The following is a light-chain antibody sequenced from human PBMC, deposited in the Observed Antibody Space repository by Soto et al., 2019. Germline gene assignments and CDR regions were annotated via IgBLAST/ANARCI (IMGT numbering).Light chain of an antibody. CDR3: QQSYSTPHT. CDR2: AAS. J-gene: IGKJ2*01. V-gene: IGKV1-39*01. CDR1: QSISSY. Sequence: DIQITQSPSSLSASVGDRVTITCPESQSISSYLNWYQQKPGKAPKLLIYAASSLQSGVPSRFSGSGSGTDFTLTISSLQPEDFATYYCQQSYSTPHTFGQGTKVDIK.